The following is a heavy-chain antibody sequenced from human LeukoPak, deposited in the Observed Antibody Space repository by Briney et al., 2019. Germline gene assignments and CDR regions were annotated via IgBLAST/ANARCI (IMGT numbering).Heavy chain of an antibody. CDR1: GYTFTSYY. V-gene: IGHV1-46*01. J-gene: IGHJ6*03. CDR3: ARVIPHYYYYMDV. Sequence: ASVKVSCKASGYTFTSYYMHWVRQAPGQGLEWMGIINPSGGSTSYAQKFQGRVTMTRDMSTSTVCMELSSLRSEDTAVYYCARVIPHYYYYMDVWGKGTTVTVSS. CDR2: INPSGGST.